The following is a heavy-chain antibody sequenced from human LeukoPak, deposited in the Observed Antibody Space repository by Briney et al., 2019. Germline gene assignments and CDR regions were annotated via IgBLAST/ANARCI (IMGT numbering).Heavy chain of an antibody. D-gene: IGHD2-15*01. CDR2: IYTRGST. CDR3: ARGRYCSADICSGGDAFDI. Sequence: TSETLSLTCTVSGGSINNYYWSCIRQPAGKGLEWIGRIYTRGSTNYNPSLKSRVTMSVDTSKNQFSLKLSSVTAADTAVYYCARGRYCSADICSGGDAFDIWGQGTMVSVSS. CDR1: GGSINNYY. V-gene: IGHV4-4*07. J-gene: IGHJ3*02.